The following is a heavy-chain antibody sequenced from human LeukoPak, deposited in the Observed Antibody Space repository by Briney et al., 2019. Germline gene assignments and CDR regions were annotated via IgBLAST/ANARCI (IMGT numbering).Heavy chain of an antibody. CDR3: AKNRGYYYGSGSLRNFDY. Sequence: GGSLRLSCAASRFIFSSYGMYWVSQAPGKGLEWVAFIRYDGSNKYYADSVKGRFTISRDNSKNTLYLQMNSLRAEDTAVYYCAKNRGYYYGSGSLRNFDYWGQGTLVTVSS. CDR1: RFIFSSYG. CDR2: IRYDGSNK. J-gene: IGHJ4*02. V-gene: IGHV3-30*02. D-gene: IGHD3-10*01.